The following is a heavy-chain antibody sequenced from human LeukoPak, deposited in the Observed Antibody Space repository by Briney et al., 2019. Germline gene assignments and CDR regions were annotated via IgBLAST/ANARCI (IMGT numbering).Heavy chain of an antibody. CDR3: ATNDYSGSEYYYYYMDV. D-gene: IGHD4-11*01. CDR2: IWYDGSNK. J-gene: IGHJ6*03. V-gene: IGHV3-33*01. CDR1: GFTLSSYG. Sequence: GGSLRLSCAASGFTLSSYGMHWVRQAPGKGLEWVAVIWYDGSNKYYADSVKGRFTISRDNSKNTLYLQMNSLRAEDTAVYYCATNDYSGSEYYYYYMDVWGKGTTVTVSS.